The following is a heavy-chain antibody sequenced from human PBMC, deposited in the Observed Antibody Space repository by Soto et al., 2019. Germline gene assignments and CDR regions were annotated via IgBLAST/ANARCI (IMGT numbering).Heavy chain of an antibody. CDR2: IKQDGSEK. Sequence: EVQLVESGGDLVQPGGSLRLSCTASGFTFNDYWMSWVRQAPGKGLEWVANIKQDGSEKSYVDSVKGRFTVSRDNAKNSLFLQMNSLRAEDTAVYYCGRYCSGGSCYAYYYYYGMDVWGQGTTVTVSS. J-gene: IGHJ6*02. V-gene: IGHV3-7*03. D-gene: IGHD2-15*01. CDR3: GRYCSGGSCYAYYYYYGMDV. CDR1: GFTFNDYW.